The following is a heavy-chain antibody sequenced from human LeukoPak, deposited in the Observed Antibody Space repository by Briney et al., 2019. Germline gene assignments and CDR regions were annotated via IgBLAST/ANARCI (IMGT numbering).Heavy chain of an antibody. CDR1: GFTFSSYA. Sequence: GGSLRLSCAASGFTFSSYAMSWVRQAPGKGLEWVAVISYDGNSKFHADSVKGRFTISRDNSKNTLYLQMNSLRAEDTAVYYCARVGYSGYDVGYYYGMDVWGQGTTVTVSS. J-gene: IGHJ6*02. V-gene: IGHV3-30-3*01. CDR2: ISYDGNSK. D-gene: IGHD5-12*01. CDR3: ARVGYSGYDVGYYYGMDV.